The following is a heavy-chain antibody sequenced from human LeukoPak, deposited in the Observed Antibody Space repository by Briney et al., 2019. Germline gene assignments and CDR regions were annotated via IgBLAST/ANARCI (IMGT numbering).Heavy chain of an antibody. D-gene: IGHD3-10*01. J-gene: IGHJ4*02. Sequence: PSETLSLTCTVSGGSISSYYWSWIRQPPGKGLEWIGYIYYSGSTNYNPSLKSRVTISVDTSKNQFSLKLSSVTAAGTAVYYCARGAGSHEYYFDYWGQGTLVTVSS. CDR3: ARGAGSHEYYFDY. CDR2: IYYSGST. V-gene: IGHV4-59*01. CDR1: GGSISSYY.